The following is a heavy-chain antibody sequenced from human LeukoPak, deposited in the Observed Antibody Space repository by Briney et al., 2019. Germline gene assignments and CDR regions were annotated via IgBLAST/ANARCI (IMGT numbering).Heavy chain of an antibody. CDR3: ARDQSGFGGHNNDAFDI. V-gene: IGHV4-4*07. Sequence: SETLSLTCTVSGGSISNYYWNWIRQPAGKGLEWVGRVYASGSTRYNPSFNSRVTMSAETSKNQVSLKMTSVTAADTAVYFCARDQSGFGGHNNDAFDIWGQGTMVTVSS. CDR2: VYASGST. D-gene: IGHD3-16*01. CDR1: GGSISNYY. J-gene: IGHJ3*02.